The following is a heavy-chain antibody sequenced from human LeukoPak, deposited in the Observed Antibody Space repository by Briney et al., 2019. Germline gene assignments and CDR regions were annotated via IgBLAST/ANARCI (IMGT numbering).Heavy chain of an antibody. CDR2: ISVRSNYI. J-gene: IGHJ4*02. CDR1: GYTFSSFS. D-gene: IGHD3-22*01. Sequence: GGSLRLSCVASGYTFSSFSINWVRQAPGKGLEWVSSISVRSNYIYYADSVRGRFSISRDDARNSLYLQMDSLRGDDTAVYYCVRLRRNYDSSGYYYYHDYWGQGTLVTVSS. V-gene: IGHV3-21*01. CDR3: VRLRRNYDSSGYYYYHDY.